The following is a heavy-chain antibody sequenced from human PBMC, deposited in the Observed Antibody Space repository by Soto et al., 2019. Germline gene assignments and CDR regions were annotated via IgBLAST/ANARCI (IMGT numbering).Heavy chain of an antibody. Sequence: ASVKVSCKASGYTFTSYDINWVRQATGQGLEWMGWMNPNSGNTGYAQKFQGRVTMTRNTSISTAYMELSSLRSEDTAVYYCARGAGAVAGTFHYYYYMDVWSKGTTVTVSS. D-gene: IGHD6-19*01. CDR2: MNPNSGNT. CDR3: ARGAGAVAGTFHYYYYMDV. V-gene: IGHV1-8*01. CDR1: GYTFTSYD. J-gene: IGHJ6*03.